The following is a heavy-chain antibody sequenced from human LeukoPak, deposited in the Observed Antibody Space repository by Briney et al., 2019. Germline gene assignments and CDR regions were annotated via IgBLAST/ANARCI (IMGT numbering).Heavy chain of an antibody. V-gene: IGHV3-7*05. CDR2: IKEEGSDR. D-gene: IGHD2-15*01. CDR1: GFTLSSYW. CDR3: AKGGGRFED. Sequence: GGALRLCCAASGFTLSSYWRTWVRQAPGKGVEWVASIKEEGSDRSDVDSVRGRFTSSVDRATNSLALQMSSLRADDTAVYYWAKGGGRFEDCGQATLVTVSS. J-gene: IGHJ4*02.